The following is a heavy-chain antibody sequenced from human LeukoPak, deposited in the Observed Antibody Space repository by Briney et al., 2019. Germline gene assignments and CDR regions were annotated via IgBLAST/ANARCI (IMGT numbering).Heavy chain of an antibody. Sequence: HTGGSLRLSCTASGFSFGDYSMSWVRQAPGKGLEWVANIRPDGSGTYYVDSVKGRFTISRDNAKNSLYLQMNSLRTEDTAVYYCTRNRVAAAGDDWGQGTLVTVYS. CDR2: IRPDGSGT. CDR1: GFSFGDYS. CDR3: TRNRVAAAGDD. D-gene: IGHD6-13*01. V-gene: IGHV3-7*01. J-gene: IGHJ1*01.